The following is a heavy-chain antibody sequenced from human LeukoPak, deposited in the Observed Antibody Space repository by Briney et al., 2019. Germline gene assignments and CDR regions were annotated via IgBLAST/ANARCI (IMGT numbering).Heavy chain of an antibody. CDR3: ARDIVVVVAATPGGEFDY. V-gene: IGHV3-30*04. CDR1: GFTFSSYV. J-gene: IGHJ4*02. CDR2: ISYDGSNE. D-gene: IGHD2-15*01. Sequence: GGSLRLSCAASGFTFSSYVMHWVRQAPGKGLEWVAIISYDGSNEYYADSVKGRFTISRDNSKNTLYLQMNSLRAEDTAVYYCARDIVVVVAATPGGEFDYWGQGTLVTVSS.